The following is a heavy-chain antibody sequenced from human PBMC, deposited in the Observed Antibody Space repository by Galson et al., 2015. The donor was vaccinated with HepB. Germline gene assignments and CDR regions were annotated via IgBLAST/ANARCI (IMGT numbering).Heavy chain of an antibody. CDR3: ASLHPSIAAAGYYFDY. CDR2: ISYDGSNK. Sequence: SLRLSCAASGFTFSSYAMHWVRQAPGKGLEWVAVISYDGSNKYYADSVKGRFTISRDNSKNTLYLQMNSLRAEDTAVYYCASLHPSIAAAGYYFDYWGQGTLVTVSS. V-gene: IGHV3-30*04. D-gene: IGHD6-13*01. J-gene: IGHJ4*02. CDR1: GFTFSSYA.